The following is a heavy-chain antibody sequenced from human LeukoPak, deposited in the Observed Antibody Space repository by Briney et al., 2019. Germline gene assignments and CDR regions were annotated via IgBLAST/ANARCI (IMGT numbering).Heavy chain of an antibody. CDR2: MNPNSGKT. V-gene: IGHV1-8*01. J-gene: IGHJ4*02. Sequence: GASVKVSCKASGYTFTSSDINWVRQAPGQGREWMGWMNPNSGKTGYARKSQGRVTMTKNTSISTAYMEVSSLGYEDTAIYYCARGRPGLASAGTYDFWGQGTLITVSS. CDR1: GYTFTSSD. D-gene: IGHD6-13*01. CDR3: ARGRPGLASAGTYDF.